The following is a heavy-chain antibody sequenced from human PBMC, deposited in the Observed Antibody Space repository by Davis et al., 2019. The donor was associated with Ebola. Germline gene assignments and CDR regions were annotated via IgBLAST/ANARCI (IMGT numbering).Heavy chain of an antibody. CDR3: ARDRFSHTGILDYWYFDL. J-gene: IGHJ2*01. Sequence: AASVKVSCKASGYTFANYGITWVRQPPGQGLEWMGWINPHNGNTNNAQKLQGRVTMTTDTSTSPAYMELSSLRSDATAVYYCARDRFSHTGILDYWYFDLWGRGTLVTVSS. CDR2: INPHNGNT. CDR1: GYTFANYG. V-gene: IGHV1-18*04. D-gene: IGHD3-10*01.